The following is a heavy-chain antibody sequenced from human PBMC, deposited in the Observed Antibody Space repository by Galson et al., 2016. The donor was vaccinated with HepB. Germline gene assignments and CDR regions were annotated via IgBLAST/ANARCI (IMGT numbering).Heavy chain of an antibody. CDR2: ISGNGGET. Sequence: SLRLSCAASGFTFSHSALTRIRQAPGKGLEWVSTISGNGGETFYADSVRGRFTISRDNSWNTLSLQMNSLRAEDTALYYCAKGGHYSPFDPWGQGTLVTVSS. CDR3: AKGGHYSPFDP. J-gene: IGHJ5*02. CDR1: GFTFSHSA. D-gene: IGHD2-21*01. V-gene: IGHV3-23*01.